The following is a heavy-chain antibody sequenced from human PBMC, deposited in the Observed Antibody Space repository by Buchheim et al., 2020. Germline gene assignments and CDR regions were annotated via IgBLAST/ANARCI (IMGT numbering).Heavy chain of an antibody. CDR2: ISDSGGST. CDR1: GFTFTSAW. J-gene: IGHJ4*02. CDR3: AREDNNRPRTFDLGY. Sequence: EVQLVESGGGLVKPGGSLRLSCAASGFTFTSAWMSWVRQAPGKGLEWVSAISDSGGSTYYADSVKGRLTISRDNSKNTLYLQMNSLRAEDTAIYYCAREDNNRPRTFDLGYWGQGTL. D-gene: IGHD1-14*01. V-gene: IGHV3-23*04.